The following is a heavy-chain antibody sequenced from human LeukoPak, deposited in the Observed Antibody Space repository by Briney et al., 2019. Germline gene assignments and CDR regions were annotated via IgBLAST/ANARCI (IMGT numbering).Heavy chain of an antibody. CDR1: GFTFSSYA. V-gene: IGHV3-30-3*01. CDR2: ISYDGSNK. D-gene: IGHD3-10*01. J-gene: IGHJ4*02. CDR3: ARGKESPDFDY. Sequence: GGSLRLSCAASGFTFSSYAMRWVRQAPGKGLEWVAVISYDGSNKYYADSVKGRFTISRDNSKNTLYLQMNSLRAEDTAVYYCARGKESPDFDYWGQGTLVTVSS.